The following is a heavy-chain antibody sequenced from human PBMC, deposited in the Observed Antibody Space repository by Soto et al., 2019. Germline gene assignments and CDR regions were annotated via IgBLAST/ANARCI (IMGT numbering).Heavy chain of an antibody. J-gene: IGHJ4*02. CDR3: AHIVVAGLGYYFEY. CDR2: IYWDDDK. V-gene: IGHV2-5*02. Sequence: QITLKESGPPLVKPTQTLTLTCTFSGFSLSSTRMAVGWIRQPPGKALEWLALIYWDDDKRYSPFLKSRLTITKDTSKNQVVLTMSNMDPVDTARYYCAHIVVAGLGYYFEYWGQVTLGTVSS. CDR1: GFSLSSTRMA. D-gene: IGHD6-19*01.